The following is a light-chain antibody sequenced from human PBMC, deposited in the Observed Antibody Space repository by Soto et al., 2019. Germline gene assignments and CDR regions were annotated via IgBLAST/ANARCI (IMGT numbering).Light chain of an antibody. V-gene: IGKV3-20*01. CDR2: GAS. J-gene: IGKJ1*01. Sequence: EIVLTQSPGTLSLSPGERVTLSCRASQSVSSSYLAWYQQKPGQAPRLLLYGASSRATGIPDRFSGSGSGTDFTLTISRLEPEDFAVYYCQQHGNSPLTFGRGTKVEIK. CDR3: QQHGNSPLT. CDR1: QSVSSSY.